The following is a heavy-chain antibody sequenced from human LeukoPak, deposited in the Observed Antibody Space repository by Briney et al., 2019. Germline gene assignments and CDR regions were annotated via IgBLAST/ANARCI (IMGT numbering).Heavy chain of an antibody. J-gene: IGHJ4*02. Sequence: SETLSLTCTVSGGSISGYYWSWIRQPAGKGLEWIGRIYTSGSTNYNPSLKSRVTISVDTSKNQFSLKLSSVTAADTAVYSCAREGYSSGWYGKFDYWGQGTLVTVSS. V-gene: IGHV4-4*07. D-gene: IGHD6-19*01. CDR2: IYTSGST. CDR3: AREGYSSGWYGKFDY. CDR1: GGSISGYY.